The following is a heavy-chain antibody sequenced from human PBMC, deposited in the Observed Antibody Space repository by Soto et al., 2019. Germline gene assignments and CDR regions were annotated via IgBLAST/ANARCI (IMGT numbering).Heavy chain of an antibody. CDR1: GYSFTSYW. CDR3: ARNYDSSGIGRPFSI. V-gene: IGHV5-10-1*01. CDR2: IDPSDSYT. J-gene: IGHJ4*02. D-gene: IGHD3-22*01. Sequence: GESLKISCKGSGYSFTSYWISWVRQMPGKGLEWMGRIDPSDSYTNYSPSFQGHVTISADKSISTAYLQWSSLKASDTAMYYCARNYDSSGIGRPFSIWGQGTLVTVSS.